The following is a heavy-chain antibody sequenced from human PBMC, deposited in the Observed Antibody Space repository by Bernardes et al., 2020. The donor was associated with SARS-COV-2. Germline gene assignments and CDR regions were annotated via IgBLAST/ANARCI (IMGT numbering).Heavy chain of an antibody. D-gene: IGHD5-18*01. Sequence: GGSLRLSCAASGFTFSDYYMSWIRQAPGKGLEWVSYISSSGSTIYYADSVKGRFTISRDNAKNSLYLQMNSLRAEDTAVYYCARDREELWSSPEYYFDYWGQGTLVTVSS. CDR3: ARDREELWSSPEYYFDY. V-gene: IGHV3-11*01. CDR2: ISSSGSTI. J-gene: IGHJ4*02. CDR1: GFTFSDYY.